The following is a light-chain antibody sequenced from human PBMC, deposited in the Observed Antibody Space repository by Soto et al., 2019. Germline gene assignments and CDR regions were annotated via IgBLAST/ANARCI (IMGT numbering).Light chain of an antibody. CDR1: SGHSSYA. CDR3: QTWDTGIQV. Sequence: QLVLTQSPSASASLGASVKLTCTLSSGHSSYAIAWHQQQPEKGPRYLMKLNSDGRHSKGDGIPDRFSGSSSGAERYLTISSLQSEDEADYYCQTWDTGIQVFGGGTKLTVL. J-gene: IGLJ2*01. V-gene: IGLV4-69*01. CDR2: LNSDGRH.